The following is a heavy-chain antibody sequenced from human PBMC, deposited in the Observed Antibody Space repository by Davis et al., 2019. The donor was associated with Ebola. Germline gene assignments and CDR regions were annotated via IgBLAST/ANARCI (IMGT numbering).Heavy chain of an antibody. CDR1: GFTFSSYA. J-gene: IGHJ4*02. CDR3: AKHKTTMILLRGFDY. D-gene: IGHD3-22*01. CDR2: ISGSGGST. V-gene: IGHV3-23*01. Sequence: GESLKISCAASGFTFSSYAMSWVRQAPGKGLEWVSAISGSGGSTYYADSVKGRFTISRDNSKNTLYLQMNSLRAEDTAVYYCAKHKTTMILLRGFDYWGQGTLVTVSS.